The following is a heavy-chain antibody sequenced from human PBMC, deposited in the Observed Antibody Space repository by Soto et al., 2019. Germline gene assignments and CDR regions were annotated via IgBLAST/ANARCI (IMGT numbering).Heavy chain of an antibody. CDR1: CFNLNTYW. CDR2: IDTDGSRK. Sequence: GTRRLSWAIACFNLNTYWMYLVRQAPGKGLEWVANIDTDGSRKTYVDSVKGRFIISRDNAKNSLFLQMNRLRADDTAVYYCGRVPLDGNYANGVDVWGQGTTVT. D-gene: IGHD4-17*01. CDR3: GRVPLDGNYANGVDV. V-gene: IGHV3-7*03. J-gene: IGHJ6*02.